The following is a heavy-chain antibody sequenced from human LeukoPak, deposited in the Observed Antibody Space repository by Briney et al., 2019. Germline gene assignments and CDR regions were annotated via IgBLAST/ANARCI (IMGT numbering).Heavy chain of an antibody. CDR1: GFTFSTHS. CDR3: ERAKDME. Sequence: GGSLRLSCRTSGFTFSTHSMNWVRQAPGKGLEWVASSRSYSGDIYYADSVKGRFTISRDNAKNTLYLQMNSLRADDTAIYYCERAKDMEWGQGTLVTVSS. D-gene: IGHD3-3*01. CDR2: SRSYSGDI. J-gene: IGHJ4*02. V-gene: IGHV3-21*01.